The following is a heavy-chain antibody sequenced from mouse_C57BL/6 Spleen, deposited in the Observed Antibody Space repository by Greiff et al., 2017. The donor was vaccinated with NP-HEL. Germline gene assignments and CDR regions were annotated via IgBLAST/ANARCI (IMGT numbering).Heavy chain of an antibody. D-gene: IGHD1-1*01. CDR2: FYPGSGSI. CDR3: ARHGTTNYAMDY. V-gene: IGHV1-62-2*01. Sequence: VKLMASGAELVKPGASVKLSCKASGYTFTEYTIHWVKQRSGQGLEWIGWFYPGSGSIKYNENFKDKATLTADKSSSTVYMELSRLTSEDSAVYFCARHGTTNYAMDYWGQGTSVTVSS. J-gene: IGHJ4*01. CDR1: GYTFTEYT.